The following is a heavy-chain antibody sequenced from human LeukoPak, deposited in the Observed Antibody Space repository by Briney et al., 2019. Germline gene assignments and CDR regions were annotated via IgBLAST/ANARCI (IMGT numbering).Heavy chain of an antibody. Sequence: ASVKVSCKASGYTFTSYYMHWVRQAPGQGLEWMGIINPSGGSTSYAQEFQGRVTMTTDTSTSTAYMELRSLRSDDTAVYYCASLSSSWYLGAFDIWGQGTMVTVSS. J-gene: IGHJ3*02. V-gene: IGHV1-46*01. D-gene: IGHD6-13*01. CDR1: GYTFTSYY. CDR3: ASLSSSWYLGAFDI. CDR2: INPSGGST.